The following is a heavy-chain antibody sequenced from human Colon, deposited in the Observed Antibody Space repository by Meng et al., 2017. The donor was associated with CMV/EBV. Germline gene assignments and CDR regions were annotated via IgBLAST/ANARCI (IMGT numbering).Heavy chain of an antibody. CDR2: IKSKGSGGTT. Sequence: VWLVGSGGGLVKPGESLRVSCVGSGLNFNDAWMSWVRQAPGKGLEWIGRIKSKGSGGTTDYAAPVKDRFIISRDDSKNTLYLQMNSLEIEDTAIYFCAWDIAFYLAKWGQGALVTVSS. CDR3: AWDIAFYLAK. D-gene: IGHD3-3*02. V-gene: IGHV3-15*01. CDR1: GLNFNDAW. J-gene: IGHJ4*02.